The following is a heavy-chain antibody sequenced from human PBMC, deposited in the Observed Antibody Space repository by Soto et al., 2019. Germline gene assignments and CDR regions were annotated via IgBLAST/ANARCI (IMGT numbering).Heavy chain of an antibody. CDR3: ARGYDFWSGYPGFDY. CDR1: GYTLTSDG. Sequence: VSVKVSCKGSGYTLTSDGIIWVRQAHGQGLEWMGWISAYNDNTKDAQKLQGRVTLTTDTSTSTAYMELRSLTSDDTAVYYCARGYDFWSGYPGFDYWGQGTLVTVSS. D-gene: IGHD3-3*01. V-gene: IGHV1-18*01. J-gene: IGHJ4*02. CDR2: ISAYNDNT.